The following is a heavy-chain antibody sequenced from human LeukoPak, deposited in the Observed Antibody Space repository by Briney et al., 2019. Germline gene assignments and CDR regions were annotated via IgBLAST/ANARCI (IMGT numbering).Heavy chain of an antibody. Sequence: PGGSRRLSCAASGFTFDDYGMSWVRQAPGKGLEWVSGINWNGGSTGYADSVKGRFTISRDNAKNSLYLQMNSLRAEDTALYYCARDLSSGWYNLFDYWGQGTLVTVSS. J-gene: IGHJ4*02. D-gene: IGHD6-19*01. V-gene: IGHV3-20*04. CDR2: INWNGGST. CDR3: ARDLSSGWYNLFDY. CDR1: GFTFDDYG.